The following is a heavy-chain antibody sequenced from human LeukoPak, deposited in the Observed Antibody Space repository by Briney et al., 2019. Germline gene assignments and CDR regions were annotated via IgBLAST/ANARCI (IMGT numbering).Heavy chain of an antibody. D-gene: IGHD2-2*01. Sequence: LVKVSCKASGGTFSSYAISWVRQAPGQGLEWMGGIIPIFGTANYAQKFQGRVTITTDESTSTAYMELSSLRSEDTAVYYCARGVVVPAAMGADYWGQGTLVTVSS. CDR3: ARGVVVPAAMGADY. CDR2: IIPIFGTA. CDR1: GGTFSSYA. J-gene: IGHJ4*02. V-gene: IGHV1-69*05.